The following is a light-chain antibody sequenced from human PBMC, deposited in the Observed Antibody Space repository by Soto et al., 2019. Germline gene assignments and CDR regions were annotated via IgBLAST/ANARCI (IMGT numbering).Light chain of an antibody. CDR3: QTWGTGARI. CDR2: DVS. Sequence: QSALTQPRSVSGSPGQSVTISCTGTSSDVGSYDYVSWYQQSPGRAPKFLLYDVSKRPSGVPDRFSGSKSGNTASLTISGLRAEDEGDYYCQTWGTGARIFGGGTKLTVL. J-gene: IGLJ2*01. CDR1: SSDVGSYDY. V-gene: IGLV2-11*01.